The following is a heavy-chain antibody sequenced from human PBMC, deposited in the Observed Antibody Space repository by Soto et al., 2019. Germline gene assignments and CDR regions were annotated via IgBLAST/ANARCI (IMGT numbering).Heavy chain of an antibody. Sequence: EVQLVESGGGLVQPGGSLRLSCAASGFTFSSYAVHWVRQAPGKGLEYVSAISSNGGSTYYANSVKGRFTISRDNSKNTLYLQMGSLRSEDMAVYYCAREGATLLDYWGQGTLGTVSS. CDR3: AREGATLLDY. J-gene: IGHJ4*02. V-gene: IGHV3-64*01. CDR1: GFTFSSYA. CDR2: ISSNGGST.